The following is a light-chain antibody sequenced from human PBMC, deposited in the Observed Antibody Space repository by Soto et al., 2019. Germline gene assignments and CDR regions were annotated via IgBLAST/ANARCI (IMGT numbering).Light chain of an antibody. CDR3: QQYDNKPPST. J-gene: IGKJ5*01. Sequence: EIVMTQSPATLSVSPGERATLSCRASQSVSSNLAWYQQKPGQAPRLLIYATSTRATGIPDRFSGSGSGTEFTLTISSLQSEDFAVYHCQQYDNKPPSTFGQGTRLEIK. CDR1: QSVSSN. V-gene: IGKV3-15*01. CDR2: ATS.